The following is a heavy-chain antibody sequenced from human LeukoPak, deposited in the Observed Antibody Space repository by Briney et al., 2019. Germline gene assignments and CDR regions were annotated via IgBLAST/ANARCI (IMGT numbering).Heavy chain of an antibody. CDR2: ISSSSTI. V-gene: IGHV3-48*04. Sequence: GGSLRLSCAASGFTFSSYSTNWVRQAPGKGLEWVSYISSSSTIYYADSVKGRFTISRDNAKNSLYLQMNSLRAEDTAVYYCARLYGSGGIDYWGQGTLVTVSS. CDR1: GFTFSSYS. J-gene: IGHJ4*02. CDR3: ARLYGSGGIDY. D-gene: IGHD3-10*01.